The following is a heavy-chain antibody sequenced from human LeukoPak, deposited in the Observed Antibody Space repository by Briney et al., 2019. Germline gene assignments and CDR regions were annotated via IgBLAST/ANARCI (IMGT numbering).Heavy chain of an antibody. D-gene: IGHD1-26*01. CDR1: GGSIRSSSYY. CDR3: ARHGWYGGLPDC. J-gene: IGHJ4*02. CDR2: IYYSGST. Sequence: PSETLSLTCTVSGGSIRSSSYYWGWIRQPPGKGLEWIGSIYYSGSTYYNPSLKSRVTISVDTSKNQFSLKLSSVTAADTAVYYCARHGWYGGLPDCWGQGTLVTVSS. V-gene: IGHV4-39*01.